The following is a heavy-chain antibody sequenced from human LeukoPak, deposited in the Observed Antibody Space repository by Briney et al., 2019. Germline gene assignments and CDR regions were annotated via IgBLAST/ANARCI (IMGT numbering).Heavy chain of an antibody. CDR1: GFTFSGSA. CDR2: IRSKANSYAT. D-gene: IGHD3-22*01. V-gene: IGHV3-73*01. Sequence: PGGSLKLSCATSGFTFSGSAIHWVRQASGKGLGWVGRIRSKANSYATTDVASVKGRFTISRDDSKNTAYLEMSSLKTEDTAVYYCTRPSYDSSVSGVVYWGQGTLVTVSS. CDR3: TRPSYDSSVSGVVY. J-gene: IGHJ4*02.